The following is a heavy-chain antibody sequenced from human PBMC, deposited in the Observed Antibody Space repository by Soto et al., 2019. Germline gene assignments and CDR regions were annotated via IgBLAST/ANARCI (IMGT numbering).Heavy chain of an antibody. V-gene: IGHV3-23*01. CDR1: GFTFNSYA. D-gene: IGHD5-18*01. CDR3: AKAASIQLWPYYFDY. Sequence: GGSLRLSCAASGFTFNSYAMSWVRQAPGKGLEWVSAISGSGGSTYYADSVKGRFTISRDNSKNTLYLQMNSLRAEDTAVYYCAKAASIQLWPYYFDYWGQGTLVTVSS. J-gene: IGHJ4*02. CDR2: ISGSGGST.